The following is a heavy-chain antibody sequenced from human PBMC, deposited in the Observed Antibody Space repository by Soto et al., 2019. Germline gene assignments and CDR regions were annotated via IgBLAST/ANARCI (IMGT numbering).Heavy chain of an antibody. J-gene: IGHJ6*02. CDR2: IISSSSYI. D-gene: IGHD3-3*01. CDR3: ARGNVLRFLEWFPTYGMDV. V-gene: IGHV3-21*01. Sequence: PGGSLRLSCAASGFTFSSYSMNWVRQAPGKGLEWVSSIISSSSYIYYADSVKGRFTISRDNAKNSLYLQMNSLRAEDTAVYYCARGNVLRFLEWFPTYGMDVWGQGTTVTVS. CDR1: GFTFSSYS.